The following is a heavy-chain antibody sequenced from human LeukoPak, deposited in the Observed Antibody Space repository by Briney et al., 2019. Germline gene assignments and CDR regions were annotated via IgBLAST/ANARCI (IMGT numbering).Heavy chain of an antibody. CDR1: GFTFTSSA. CDR2: IVVGSGNT. D-gene: IGHD3-10*01. Sequence: ASVKVSCKASGFTFTSSAVQWVRQARGQRLEWIGWIVVGSGNTNYAQKYQERVTITRDMSTSTAYMELSSLRSEDTAVYYCAAGWYGSGSPKGDYWGQGTLVTVSS. J-gene: IGHJ4*02. V-gene: IGHV1-58*01. CDR3: AAGWYGSGSPKGDY.